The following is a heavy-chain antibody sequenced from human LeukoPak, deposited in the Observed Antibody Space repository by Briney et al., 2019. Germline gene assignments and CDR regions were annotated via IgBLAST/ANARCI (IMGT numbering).Heavy chain of an antibody. Sequence: DSVKVSCKASGYSFTTDDINWMRQASGRGLEWMGFINPGSGKTRYPQKFQGSVTMTRDTSINTVYMELSSLRSEDTATYYCARVFGQWLAVDWGQGTPVIVSS. V-gene: IGHV1-8*01. CDR1: GYSFTTDD. CDR3: ARVFGQWLAVD. D-gene: IGHD6-19*01. J-gene: IGHJ4*02. CDR2: INPGSGKT.